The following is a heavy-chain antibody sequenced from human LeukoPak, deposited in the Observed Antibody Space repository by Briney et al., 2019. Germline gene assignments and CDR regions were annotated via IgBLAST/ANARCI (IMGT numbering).Heavy chain of an antibody. CDR1: GYTFTSYD. V-gene: IGHV1-8*01. CDR3: ARVWLNHYYDSSGYYGVDY. Sequence: ASVKVSCKASGYTFTSYDINWVRQATGQGLEWMGWMNPNSGNTGYAQKFQGRVTMTRNTSISTAYMELSSLRSEDTAVYYCARVWLNHYYDSSGYYGVDYWGQGTLVTVSS. J-gene: IGHJ4*02. CDR2: MNPNSGNT. D-gene: IGHD3-22*01.